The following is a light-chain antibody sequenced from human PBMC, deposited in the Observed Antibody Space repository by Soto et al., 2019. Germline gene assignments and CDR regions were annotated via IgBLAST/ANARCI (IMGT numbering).Light chain of an antibody. CDR1: QSVSNN. V-gene: IGKV3-15*01. CDR2: DAS. J-gene: IGKJ1*01. CDR3: XXYNNWPPWT. Sequence: ILMTQSPATLSVSPGERATLSCRASQSVSNNLAWYQQKPGQAPRLLIYDASTRATGIPARFSGSGSGTEXXXTXXXXQSEXFAVXXXXXYNNWPPWTFGQGTKVEIK.